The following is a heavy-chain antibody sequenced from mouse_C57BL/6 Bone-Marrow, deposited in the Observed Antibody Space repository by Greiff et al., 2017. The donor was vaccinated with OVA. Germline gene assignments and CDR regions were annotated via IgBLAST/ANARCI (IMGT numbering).Heavy chain of an antibody. CDR1: GYSITSDY. D-gene: IGHD1-1*02. J-gene: IGHJ4*01. V-gene: IGHV3-8*01. Sequence: EVMLVESGPGLAKPSQTLSLTCSVTGYSITSDYWNWIRKFPGNKLEYMGYISYSGSTYYNPSLKSRISITRDTSKNQYYLQLNSVTTEDTATYYCARLRAGSYGAMDYWGQGTSVTVSS. CDR3: ARLRAGSYGAMDY. CDR2: ISYSGST.